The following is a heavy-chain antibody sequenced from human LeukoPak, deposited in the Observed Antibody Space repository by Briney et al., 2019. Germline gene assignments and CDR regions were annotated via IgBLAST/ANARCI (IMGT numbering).Heavy chain of an antibody. V-gene: IGHV3-23*01. D-gene: IGHD3-9*01. Sequence: GGSLRLSCAASGFIFSSYSMNWVRQAPGKGLERVSAISGSGGSTYYADSVKGRFTISRDNSKNTLYLQMNSLRAEDTAVYYCAKRAKRGDILTGYYNYFDYWGQGTLVTVSS. CDR1: GFIFSSYS. J-gene: IGHJ4*02. CDR2: ISGSGGST. CDR3: AKRAKRGDILTGYYNYFDY.